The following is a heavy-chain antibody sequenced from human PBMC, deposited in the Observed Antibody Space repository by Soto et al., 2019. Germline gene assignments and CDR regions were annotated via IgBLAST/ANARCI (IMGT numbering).Heavy chain of an antibody. CDR2: FDPEDGET. D-gene: IGHD2-15*01. V-gene: IGHV1-24*01. J-gene: IGHJ4*02. Sequence: ASVKVSCKVSGYTLTELSMHWVRQAPGKGLEWMGGFDPEDGETIYAQKFQGRVTMTEDTSTDTAYMELSSLRSEDTAVYYCATGLVCSGGSCTRDYWGQGTLVTVSS. CDR3: ATGLVCSGGSCTRDY. CDR1: GYTLTELS.